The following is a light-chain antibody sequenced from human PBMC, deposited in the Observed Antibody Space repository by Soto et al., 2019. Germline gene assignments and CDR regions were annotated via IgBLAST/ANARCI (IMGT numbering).Light chain of an antibody. CDR1: QSISTW. J-gene: IGKJ1*01. V-gene: IGKV1-5*01. CDR3: QQYDGYPWT. CDR2: DAS. Sequence: DIQMTQSPSTLSASVGDRVTITCRASQSISTWLAWYQQKPGKAPNLLIYDASSLESGTPSRFSGSGYGTEFTLPISSLQPDDFATYYCQQYDGYPWTFGQGTKVEIK.